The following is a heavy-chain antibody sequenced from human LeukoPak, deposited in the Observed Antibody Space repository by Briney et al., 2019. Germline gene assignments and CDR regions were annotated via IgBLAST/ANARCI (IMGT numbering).Heavy chain of an antibody. D-gene: IGHD2/OR15-2a*01. Sequence: SETLSLTCTVSGGSINRSGYYWGWIRQPPGKGLEWIGSISYSGSTYYNPSLKSRVTISVDTSKKQFSLGLSSVTAADTAVYYCARRIPTFFFDFWGQGILVTVSS. CDR2: ISYSGST. CDR3: ARRIPTFFFDF. CDR1: GGSINRSGYY. J-gene: IGHJ4*02. V-gene: IGHV4-39*01.